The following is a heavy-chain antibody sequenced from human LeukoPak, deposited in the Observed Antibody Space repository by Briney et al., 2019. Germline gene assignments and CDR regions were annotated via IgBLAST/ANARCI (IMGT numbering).Heavy chain of an antibody. D-gene: IGHD7-27*01. CDR3: ARGPPNWGYDY. V-gene: IGHV1-8*01. CDR2: MSPNSGDT. Sequence: ASVKVSCKASGYTFTSYDFNWVRQATGQRPEWMGWMSPNSGDTGYAQKFQDRVTKTRNTSISTAYMELSSLRSDDTAVYYCARGPPNWGYDYWGPGTLVTVSS. CDR1: GYTFTSYD. J-gene: IGHJ4*02.